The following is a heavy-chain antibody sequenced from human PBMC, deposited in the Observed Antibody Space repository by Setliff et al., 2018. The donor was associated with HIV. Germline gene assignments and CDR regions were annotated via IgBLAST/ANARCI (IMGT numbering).Heavy chain of an antibody. CDR2: INSGSTSI. Sequence: SLRLSCAASGFSFRSYSMNWVRQAPGKGLEWISYINSGSTSIYYADSMKGRFTISRDNAKNSLYLQINSLRADDTALYYCATLYFGENQAFRHVFDIWAKGQWSPS. CDR1: GFSFRSYS. J-gene: IGHJ3*02. V-gene: IGHV3-48*04. CDR3: ATLYFGENQAFRHVFDI. D-gene: IGHD3-10*01.